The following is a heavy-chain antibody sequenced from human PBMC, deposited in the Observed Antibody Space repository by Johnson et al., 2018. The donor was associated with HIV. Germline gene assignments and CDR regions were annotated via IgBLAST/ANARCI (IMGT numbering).Heavy chain of an antibody. V-gene: IGHV3-66*01. D-gene: IGHD3-22*01. CDR2: IYSGDST. CDR3: ARSRYDSSGYYYPLDAFDI. J-gene: IGHJ3*02. Sequence: MLLVESGGGLVQPGGSLRLSCAASGFTVSSNYMSWVRQAPGKGLEWVSLIYSGDSTYYADSVKGRFTISRDNSKNTLYLQMNSLRAEDTAVYYCARSRYDSSGYYYPLDAFDIWGQGTMVTVS. CDR1: GFTVSSNY.